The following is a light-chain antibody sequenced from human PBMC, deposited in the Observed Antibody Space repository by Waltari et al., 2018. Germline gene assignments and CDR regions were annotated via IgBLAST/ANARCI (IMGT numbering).Light chain of an antibody. CDR2: GAS. Sequence: EIVLTQSPGTLSLSPGERATLSCRASQSVRNSYLAWYQQKPGQAPRLLIYGASRRATGIPDRFSGSGSGTDFTLTISILEPEDFAVYYCQQYGSSPQTFGQGTKLEIK. CDR3: QQYGSSPQT. CDR1: QSVRNSY. J-gene: IGKJ2*01. V-gene: IGKV3-20*01.